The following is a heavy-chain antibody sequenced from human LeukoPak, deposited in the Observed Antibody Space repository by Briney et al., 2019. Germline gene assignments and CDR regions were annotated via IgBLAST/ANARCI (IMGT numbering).Heavy chain of an antibody. J-gene: IGHJ4*02. Sequence: PGGSLRLSCEDSGFTLRNFAVSWVRQAPGKGLEWVSHITASGTAMFYADSVKGRFTISRDNAKNSLYLQMNSLRDEDTAVYYCASSGSYRFDYWGQGTLVTVSS. CDR2: ITASGTAM. D-gene: IGHD1-26*01. V-gene: IGHV3-48*02. CDR1: GFTLRNFA. CDR3: ASSGSYRFDY.